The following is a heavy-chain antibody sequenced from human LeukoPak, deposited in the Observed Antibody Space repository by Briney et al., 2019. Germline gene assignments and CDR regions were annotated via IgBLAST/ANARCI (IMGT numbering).Heavy chain of an antibody. CDR1: GFTFSSYA. D-gene: IGHD3-10*01. CDR3: AKDTRPYGSGSYYFDY. V-gene: IGHV3-23*01. J-gene: IGHJ4*02. Sequence: GGSLRLSCAASGFTFSSYAMSWVRQAPGKGLEWVSAISGSGGSTYYADSVKGRFTISRDNSRNTLYLQMNSLRAEDTAVYYCAKDTRPYGSGSYYFDYWGQGTLVTVSS. CDR2: ISGSGGST.